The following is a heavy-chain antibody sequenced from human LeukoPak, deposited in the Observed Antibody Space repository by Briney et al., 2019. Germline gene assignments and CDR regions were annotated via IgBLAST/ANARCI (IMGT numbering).Heavy chain of an antibody. CDR1: GFTVSSNY. CDR2: IYSGGST. D-gene: IGHD6-19*01. CDR3: ARGGSSGGPYYFDY. J-gene: IGHJ4*02. Sequence: GGSLRLSCAASGFTVSSNYMSWVRQAPGKGLEWVSVIYSGGSTYYADSVKGRFTISRDKSKNTLYLQMNSLRVEDTAVYYCARGGSSGGPYYFDYWGQGTLVTVSS. V-gene: IGHV3-53*01.